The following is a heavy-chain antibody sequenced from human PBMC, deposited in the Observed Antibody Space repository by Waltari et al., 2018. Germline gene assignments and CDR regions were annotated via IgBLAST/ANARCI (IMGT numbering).Heavy chain of an antibody. CDR2: ISYNERNI. D-gene: IGHD3-22*01. J-gene: IGHJ6*02. Sequence: QVQLVESGGGVVPPGMSLRLSCSASEFTFSSSAMHWVRQAPGKGLEWVAVISYNERNIYYVDSVKGRFTISRDNSQKMLYLQMNSLRAEDTAVYYCARDYCDRTNCHGMDVWGRGTTVTVSS. CDR3: ARDYCDRTNCHGMDV. CDR1: EFTFSSSA. V-gene: IGHV3-30*04.